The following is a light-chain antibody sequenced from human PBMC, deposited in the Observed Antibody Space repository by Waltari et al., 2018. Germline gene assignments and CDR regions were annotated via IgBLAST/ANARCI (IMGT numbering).Light chain of an antibody. V-gene: IGKV3-20*01. CDR3: QHYVRLSVT. CDR1: QSIGTF. CDR2: AAS. J-gene: IGKJ1*01. Sequence: IMLTQSPDTLSLSPGERATLSCRASQSIGTFLVWYQQKPGQAPRLLIYAASTRATGIPDRFSGSGSGTDFSLIISRLEPEDFAVYYCQHYVRLSVTFGQGTKVEIK.